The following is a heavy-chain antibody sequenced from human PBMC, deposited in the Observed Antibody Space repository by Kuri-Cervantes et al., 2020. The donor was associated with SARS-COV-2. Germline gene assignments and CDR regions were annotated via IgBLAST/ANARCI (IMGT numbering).Heavy chain of an antibody. D-gene: IGHD3-16*01. CDR1: GFPFRSYS. CDR3: TREESLLGGIGGS. J-gene: IGHJ4*02. Sequence: GESLKISCTTSGFPFRSYSMARVRQAPGKGLVWISYISASSSTISYADSVKGRFTISRDNAKSSLFLQMNDMRDDDTAVYYCTREESLLGGIGGSWGQGTLVTVSS. V-gene: IGHV3-48*02. CDR2: ISASSSTI.